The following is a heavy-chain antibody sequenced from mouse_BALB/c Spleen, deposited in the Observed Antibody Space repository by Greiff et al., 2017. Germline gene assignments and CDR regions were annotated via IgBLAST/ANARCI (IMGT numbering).Heavy chain of an antibody. CDR1: GFNIKDTY. J-gene: IGHJ3*01. CDR2: IDPANGNT. V-gene: IGHV14-3*02. Sequence: VQLQQPGAELVKPGASVKLSCTASGFNIKDTYMHWVKQRPEQGLEWIGRIDPANGNTKYDPKFQGKATITADTSSNTAYLQLSSLTSEDTAVYYCASTYYDLSWFAYWGQGTLVTVSA. CDR3: ASTYYDLSWFAY. D-gene: IGHD2-4*01.